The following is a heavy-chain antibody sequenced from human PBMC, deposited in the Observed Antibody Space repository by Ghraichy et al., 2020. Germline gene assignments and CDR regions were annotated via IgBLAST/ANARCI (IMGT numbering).Heavy chain of an antibody. CDR1: GFSLSTSEVG. Sequence: SGPTLVKPTQTLTLTCTLSGFSLSTSEVGVGWIRQPPGKALEWLAVIRWDGNTRYSPSLKNRLTITRVTFKNQVVLTMTNMDPVDTGTYYCAHRRYYDSSGYEYWGQGTLVTVAS. CDR2: IRWDGNT. J-gene: IGHJ4*02. CDR3: AHRRYYDSSGYEY. D-gene: IGHD3-22*01. V-gene: IGHV2-5*02.